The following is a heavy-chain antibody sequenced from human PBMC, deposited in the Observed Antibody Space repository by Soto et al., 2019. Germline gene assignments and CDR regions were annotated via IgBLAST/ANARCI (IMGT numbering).Heavy chain of an antibody. CDR3: ATDSGTSDY. Sequence: EVQLVESGGDLVQPGGSLRLSCAGSGLTFSNYWMSWVRQAPGKGLEWVANIKQDGSERYYVDSVKGRFTISRDNAKNSLYLQLNSLRADDTAVYYCATDSGTSDYWGQGTLVTVSS. CDR2: IKQDGSER. V-gene: IGHV3-7*01. J-gene: IGHJ4*02. CDR1: GLTFSNYW. D-gene: IGHD1-1*01.